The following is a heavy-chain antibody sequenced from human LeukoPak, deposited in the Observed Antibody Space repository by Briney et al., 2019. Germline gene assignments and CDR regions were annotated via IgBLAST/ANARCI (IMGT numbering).Heavy chain of an antibody. CDR3: AREQIFGVVIVKSYFDF. CDR2: IKQDGSEK. Sequence: GGSLRLSCAASGFTFSNYWMSWVRQAPGKGLEWVAKIKQDGSEKYYVDSVKGRFTISRDNAKNSLYLQVDSLRAEDRAVYYCAREQIFGVVIVKSYFDFWAREPWSPSPQ. V-gene: IGHV3-7*01. J-gene: IGHJ4*02. D-gene: IGHD3-3*01. CDR1: GFTFSNYW.